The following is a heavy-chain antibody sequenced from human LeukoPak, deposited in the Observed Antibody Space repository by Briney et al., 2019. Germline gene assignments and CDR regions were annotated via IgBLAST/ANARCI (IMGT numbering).Heavy chain of an antibody. CDR3: ARSGNPAYNWFDP. J-gene: IGHJ5*02. V-gene: IGHV3-21*01. CDR2: ISSSSSYI. CDR1: GFTFSSYS. Sequence: PGGSLRLSCAASGFTFSSYSMNWVRQAPGKGLEWVSSISSSSSYIYYADSVKGRFTISRDNAKNSLYLQMNSLRAEDTAVYYCARSGNPAYNWFDPWGQGTLVTVSS. D-gene: IGHD1-14*01.